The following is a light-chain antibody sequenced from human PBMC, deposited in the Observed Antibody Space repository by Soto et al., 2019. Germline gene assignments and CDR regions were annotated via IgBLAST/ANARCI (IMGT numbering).Light chain of an antibody. V-gene: IGKV3-15*01. CDR1: QSVATN. J-gene: IGKJ1*01. Sequence: EVVMTQSPATLSVSPGERATLSCWASQSVATNLAWYQQKPGQAPRLLISGASTRATGISDRFRGSGSGTEFTLTISSLQSEDSAIYYCQQCFEWPPITFGQGTKLEI. CDR2: GAS. CDR3: QQCFEWPPIT.